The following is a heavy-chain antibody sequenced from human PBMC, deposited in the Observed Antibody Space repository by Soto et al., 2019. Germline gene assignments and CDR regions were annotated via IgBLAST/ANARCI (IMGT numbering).Heavy chain of an antibody. CDR2: IYHSGST. CDR1: GYSISSGYY. CDR3: ARSLRNDLFDY. J-gene: IGHJ4*02. D-gene: IGHD3-16*01. V-gene: IGHV4-38-2*01. Sequence: PSETLSLTCAVSGYSISSGYYWGWIRQPPGKGLEWIGSIYHSGSTYYNPSLKSRVTISVDTSKNQFSLKLNSVTAADTAVYFCARSLRNDLFDYWGQGALVTVSS.